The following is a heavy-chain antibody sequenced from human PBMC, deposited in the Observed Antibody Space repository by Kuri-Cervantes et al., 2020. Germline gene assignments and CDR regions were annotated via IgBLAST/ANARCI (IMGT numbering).Heavy chain of an antibody. CDR1: GYSFTSYW. Sequence: KVSCKGSGYSFTSYWIGWVRQMPGKGLEWMGIIYPGDSDTRYSPSFQGQVTISADKSISTAYLQWSSLKASDTAMYYCARQITKYGETLYWYFDLWGRGTLVTVSS. D-gene: IGHD3-10*01. CDR3: ARQITKYGETLYWYFDL. J-gene: IGHJ2*01. CDR2: IYPGDSDT. V-gene: IGHV5-51*01.